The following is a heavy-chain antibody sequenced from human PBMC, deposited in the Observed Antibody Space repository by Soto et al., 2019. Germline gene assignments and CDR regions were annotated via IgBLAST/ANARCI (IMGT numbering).Heavy chain of an antibody. V-gene: IGHV3-23*01. D-gene: IGHD3-3*01. CDR3: AKDLNTLEWPKGFDY. CDR2: ISGSGGST. CDR1: GFTFSSYA. Sequence: GGSLRLSCAASGFTFSSYAMSWVRQAPRKGLEWVSAISGSGGSTYYADSVKGRFTISRDNSKNTLYLQMNSLRAEDTAVYYCAKDLNTLEWPKGFDYWGQGTLVTVSS. J-gene: IGHJ4*02.